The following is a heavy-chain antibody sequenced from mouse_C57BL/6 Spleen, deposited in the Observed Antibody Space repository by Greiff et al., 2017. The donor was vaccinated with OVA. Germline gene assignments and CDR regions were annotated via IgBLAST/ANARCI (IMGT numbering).Heavy chain of an antibody. CDR1: GYAFSSSW. CDR3: ARREYSNRAMDY. CDR2: IYPGDGDT. Sequence: QVQLKESGPELVKPGASVKISCKASGYAFSSSWMNWVKQRPGKGLEWIGRIYPGDGDTNYNGKFKGKATLTADKSSSTAYMQLSSLTSEDSAVYFCARREYSNRAMDYWGQGTSVTVSS. V-gene: IGHV1-82*01. D-gene: IGHD2-5*01. J-gene: IGHJ4*01.